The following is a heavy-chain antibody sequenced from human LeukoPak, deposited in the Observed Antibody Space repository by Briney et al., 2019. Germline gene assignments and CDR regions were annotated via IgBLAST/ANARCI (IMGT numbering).Heavy chain of an antibody. CDR1: GFTFSSYG. V-gene: IGHV3-7*01. CDR2: IKQDGSEK. D-gene: IGHD3-22*01. J-gene: IGHJ4*02. Sequence: GGSLRLSCAPSGFTFSSYGMSRVRQAPGTGLEWGANIKQDGSEKYYVDSVKGRFTISRDNAKHSLYLQMNSLRAEETAVYYCARDSYIMYYYDSSGYYYFDYWGQGTLVTVSS. CDR3: ARDSYIMYYYDSSGYYYFDY.